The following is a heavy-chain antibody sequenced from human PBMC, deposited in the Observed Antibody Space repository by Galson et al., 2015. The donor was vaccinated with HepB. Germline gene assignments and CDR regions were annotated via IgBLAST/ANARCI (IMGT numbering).Heavy chain of an antibody. J-gene: IGHJ4*02. CDR2: IKQYGTQK. D-gene: IGHD5-18*01. Sequence: SLRLSCAVSGFTYNNYWMSWVRQAPGRGLEWVANIKQYGTQKYYVDSVEGRFTVSRDNAKKTLYLDMNALSVEDTAVYYCARGWDTDVTSNFDYWGQGALVTVSS. CDR1: GFTYNNYW. CDR3: ARGWDTDVTSNFDY. V-gene: IGHV3-7*03.